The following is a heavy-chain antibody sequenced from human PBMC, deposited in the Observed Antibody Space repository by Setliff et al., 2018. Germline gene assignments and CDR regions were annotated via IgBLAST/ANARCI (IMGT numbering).Heavy chain of an antibody. D-gene: IGHD3-3*01. CDR3: ARDRFYNSWSGTSITAPHDAFDI. CDR1: GYTLTNYY. J-gene: IGHJ3*02. V-gene: IGHV1-46*03. Sequence: VKVSCKASGYTLTNYYMRWVRQAPGQGLEWMGIINPSGGLTRYAQKFQGKVTMTRDTSTSTVYMEVSSLRSEDTAVYFCARDRFYNSWSGTSITAPHDAFDIWGQGTMVTVSS. CDR2: INPSGGLT.